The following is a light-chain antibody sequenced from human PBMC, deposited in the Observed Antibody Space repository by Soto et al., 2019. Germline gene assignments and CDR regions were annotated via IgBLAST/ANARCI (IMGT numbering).Light chain of an antibody. V-gene: IGKV3-20*01. CDR2: GAS. CDR3: PQYDTPPVT. Sequence: DILLTQFPGTLSLSPGERATLSCRASQTIPTGFLAWFQQKSGQAPRLLICGASTRATGIPDRISGSGSGTDFTLTISRVDLEDFAVYYCPQYDTPPVTLGQGTNLEIK. CDR1: QTIPTGF. J-gene: IGKJ2*01.